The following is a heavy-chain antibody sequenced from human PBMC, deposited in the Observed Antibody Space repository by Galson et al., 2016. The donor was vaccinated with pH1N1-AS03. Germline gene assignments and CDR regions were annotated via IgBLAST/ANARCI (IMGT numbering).Heavy chain of an antibody. J-gene: IGHJ6*02. CDR1: GYTFTSYA. Sequence: SVKVSCKASGYTFTSYAMHWVRQAPGQRLEWMGWINAGNGNTKYSQKFQGRVIITRDTSASTAYMELSSLRSEDTAVYYCARDWGSGYDLFDYYYGMDVWGQGTTVTVSS. V-gene: IGHV1-3*01. CDR3: ARDWGSGYDLFDYYYGMDV. CDR2: INAGNGNT. D-gene: IGHD5-12*01.